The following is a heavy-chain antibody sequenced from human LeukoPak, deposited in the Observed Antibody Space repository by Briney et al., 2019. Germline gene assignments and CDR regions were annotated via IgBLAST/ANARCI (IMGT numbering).Heavy chain of an antibody. CDR2: INPNSGGT. D-gene: IGHD5-18*01. CDR1: GYTFTGYY. CDR3: ARDTAMVFWFDP. J-gene: IGHJ5*02. Sequence: ASVKVSCKASGYTFTGYYMHWVRQAPGQGREWMGWINPNSGGTNYAQKFQGRVTMTRDTSISTAYMELSRLRSDDTAVYYCARDTAMVFWFDPWGQGTLVTVSS. V-gene: IGHV1-2*02.